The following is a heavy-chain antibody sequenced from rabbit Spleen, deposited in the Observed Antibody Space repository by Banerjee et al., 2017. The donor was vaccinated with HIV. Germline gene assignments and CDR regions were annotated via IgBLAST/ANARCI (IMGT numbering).Heavy chain of an antibody. V-gene: IGHV1S7*01. D-gene: IGHD6-1*01. Sequence: QLVESGGGLVQPGGSLKLSCKASGFDFSTYSMSWVRQAPGKGLEWIGCVYSDSGNSYYANWAKGRFTISSHNAQNTLYLQLRSLTVAYTATYFCVRDQAGDADHGPYYLNLWGPGTLVTVS. CDR2: VYSDSGNS. CDR1: GFDFSTYS. J-gene: IGHJ4*01. CDR3: VRDQAGDADHGPYYLNL.